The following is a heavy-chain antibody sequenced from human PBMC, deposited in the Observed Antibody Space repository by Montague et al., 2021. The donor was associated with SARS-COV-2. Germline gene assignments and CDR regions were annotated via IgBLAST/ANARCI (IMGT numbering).Heavy chain of an antibody. D-gene: IGHD3-22*01. V-gene: IGHV4-34*01. CDR2: INHSGSI. J-gene: IGHJ3*02. Sequence: SETLSLTCAVYGGSFSGYYWSWICQPPGKGLEWIGEINHSGSINXNPSLKSRVTISVDTSKNQFSLKLSSVTAADTAVYYCARVPDYYDSSGYCFDAFDIWGQGKMVTVSS. CDR1: GGSFSGYY. CDR3: ARVPDYYDSSGYCFDAFDI.